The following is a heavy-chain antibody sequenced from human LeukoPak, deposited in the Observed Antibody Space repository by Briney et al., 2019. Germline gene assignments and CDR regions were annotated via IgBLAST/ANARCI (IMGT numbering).Heavy chain of an antibody. CDR3: AKARPPAAGTSWFDP. V-gene: IGHV1-46*01. CDR2: INPSGGST. J-gene: IGHJ5*02. D-gene: IGHD6-13*01. CDR1: GYTFTSYY. Sequence: ASVKVSCKASGYTFTSYYMHWVRQAPGQGLEWMGIINPSGGSTSYAQKFQGRVTMTRDMSTSTVYMELSSLRSEDTAVYYCAKARPPAAGTSWFDPWGQGTLVTVSS.